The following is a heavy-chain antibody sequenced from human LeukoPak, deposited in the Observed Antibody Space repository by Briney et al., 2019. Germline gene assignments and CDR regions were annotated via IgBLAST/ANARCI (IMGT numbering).Heavy chain of an antibody. D-gene: IGHD5-24*01. Sequence: SETLSLTCTVSGCSISSHYWSWIRQPPGKGLEWIGYIYYSGSINYNPSLKSRVTISVDTSKNQFSLKLSSVTAADTAVYYCARTSWLQSSYYFDYWGQGTLVTVSS. V-gene: IGHV4-59*08. J-gene: IGHJ4*02. CDR1: GCSISSHY. CDR2: IYYSGSI. CDR3: ARTSWLQSSYYFDY.